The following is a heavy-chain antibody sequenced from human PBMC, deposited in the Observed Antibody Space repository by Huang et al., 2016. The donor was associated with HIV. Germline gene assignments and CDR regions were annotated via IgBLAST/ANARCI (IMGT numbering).Heavy chain of an antibody. J-gene: IGHJ4*02. V-gene: IGHV7-4-1*02. CDR2: INTNTGNP. Sequence: QVQLVQSGSELKKPGASVKVSCKASGYTFTTYAINWVRQAPGQGLEWMGWINTNTGNPMYAQDFTGWFVFSLDTSVSTAYLQISSLKSEDTAVYYCARDPGSGWYNGDYWGQGTLVTVSS. D-gene: IGHD6-19*01. CDR3: ARDPGSGWYNGDY. CDR1: GYTFTTYA.